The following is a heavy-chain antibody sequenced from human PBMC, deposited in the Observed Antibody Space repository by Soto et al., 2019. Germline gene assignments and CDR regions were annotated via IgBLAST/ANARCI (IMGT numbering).Heavy chain of an antibody. V-gene: IGHV4-34*01. Sequence: NPSETLSLTCAVYGGSFSGYYWSWIRQPPGKGLEWIGEINHSGSTNYNPSLKSRVTISVDTSKNQFSLKLSSVTAADTAVYYCARRIAARPAHSTWFDPCGQGTMVTXS. D-gene: IGHD6-6*01. CDR1: GGSFSGYY. J-gene: IGHJ5*02. CDR3: ARRIAARPAHSTWFDP. CDR2: INHSGST.